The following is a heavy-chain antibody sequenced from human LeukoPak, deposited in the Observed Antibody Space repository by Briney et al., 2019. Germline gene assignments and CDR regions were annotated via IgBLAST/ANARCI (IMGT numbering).Heavy chain of an antibody. CDR1: GFTVSSNY. J-gene: IGHJ4*02. Sequence: PGGSLRLSCAASGFTVSSNYMSWVRQAPGKGLEWVSVIYSGGSTFYADSVKGRFSISRDNAKNTLYLQMNSLRAEDTAVYYCGRGLYGPSDYWGQGTLVTVSS. CDR2: IYSGGST. CDR3: GRGLYGPSDY. D-gene: IGHD2-2*02. V-gene: IGHV3-53*01.